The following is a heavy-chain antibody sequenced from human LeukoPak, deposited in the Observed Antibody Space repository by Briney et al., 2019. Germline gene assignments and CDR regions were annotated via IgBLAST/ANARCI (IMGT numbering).Heavy chain of an antibody. CDR3: ARLAVAGESYYYYYMDV. J-gene: IGHJ6*03. CDR1: GGSFSGYY. CDR2: INHSGST. V-gene: IGHV4-34*01. D-gene: IGHD6-19*01. Sequence: SETLSLTCAVYGGSFSGYYWSWIRQPPGKGLEWIGEINHSGSTNYNPSLKSRVTISVDTSKNQFSLKLSSVTAADTAVYYCARLAVAGESYYYYYMDVWGKGTTVTISS.